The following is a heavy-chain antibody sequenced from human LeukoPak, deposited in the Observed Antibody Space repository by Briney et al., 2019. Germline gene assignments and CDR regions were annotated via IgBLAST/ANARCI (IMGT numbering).Heavy chain of an antibody. V-gene: IGHV3-48*02. J-gene: IGHJ4*02. CDR2: ISGDSSTT. CDR3: ARDPYSSGWFDF. CDR1: GYTFGPYS. Sequence: GGSLRLSCAASGYTFGPYSVNWVRQAPGKGLEWISYISGDSSTTHYPDSVEGRFTISRDNAKNSLYLQMNSLRDEDTAVYYCARDPYSSGWFDFWGQGTLVTVSS. D-gene: IGHD6-19*01.